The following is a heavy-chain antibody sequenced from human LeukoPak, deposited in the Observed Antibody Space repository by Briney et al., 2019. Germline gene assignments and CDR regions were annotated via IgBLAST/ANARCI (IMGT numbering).Heavy chain of an antibody. Sequence: GESLKISCKGSGYSFTSHWIAWVRQMPGKGLEWMGIIYPDDSDTRYSPSFQGQVTISADKSISTAYLQWSSLKASDTAMYYCARALYGSSRYFLDFWGQGTLVTVSS. CDR1: GYSFTSHW. CDR3: ARALYGSSRYFLDF. D-gene: IGHD6-13*01. V-gene: IGHV5-51*01. CDR2: IYPDDSDT. J-gene: IGHJ4*02.